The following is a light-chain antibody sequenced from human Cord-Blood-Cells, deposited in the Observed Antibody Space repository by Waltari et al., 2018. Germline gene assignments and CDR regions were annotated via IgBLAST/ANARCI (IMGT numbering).Light chain of an antibody. CDR3: MIWPSNAV. J-gene: IGLJ3*02. CDR2: YYSDSDK. V-gene: IGLV5-37*01. CDR1: SDINVGSYN. Sequence: QPVLTQPPSSSASPGESARLTCTLPSDINVGSYNIYWYQQKPGSPPRYLLYYYSDSDKGQGSRVPSRFSVSKDASANTGMLLTSGLQSEDEADYYCMIWPSNAVFGGGTKLTVL.